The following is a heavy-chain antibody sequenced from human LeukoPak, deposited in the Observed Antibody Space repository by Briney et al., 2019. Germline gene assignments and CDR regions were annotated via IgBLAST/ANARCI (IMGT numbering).Heavy chain of an antibody. CDR1: GYTFTSYD. Sequence: ASVTVSCKASGYTFTSYDINWVRQATGQGLEWMGWMNPNSGNTGYAQKFQGRVTMTRKTSISTAYMELSSLRSEDTAVYYCARVPETITIFGVVKRGRFPWFDPWGQGTLVTVSS. CDR3: ARVPETITIFGVVKRGRFPWFDP. V-gene: IGHV1-8*01. D-gene: IGHD3-3*01. J-gene: IGHJ5*02. CDR2: MNPNSGNT.